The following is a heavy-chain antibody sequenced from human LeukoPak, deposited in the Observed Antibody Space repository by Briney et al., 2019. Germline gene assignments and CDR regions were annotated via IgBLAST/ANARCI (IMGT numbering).Heavy chain of an antibody. D-gene: IGHD3-22*01. CDR2: IRWNSGSI. CDR3: AKDYYDSRGYYTLFDY. Sequence: PGRSLRLSCAASGFTFDDYAMHWVRQAPGKGLGWVSGIRWNSGSIGYADSVTGRFTISRDNAKNSLYLQMNSLRAEDTALYYCAKDYYDSRGYYTLFDYWGQGTLVTVSS. V-gene: IGHV3-9*01. CDR1: GFTFDDYA. J-gene: IGHJ4*02.